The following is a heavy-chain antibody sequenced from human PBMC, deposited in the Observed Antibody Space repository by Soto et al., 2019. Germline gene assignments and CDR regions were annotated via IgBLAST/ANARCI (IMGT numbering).Heavy chain of an antibody. J-gene: IGHJ4*02. V-gene: IGHV3-21*01. CDR3: ARSFSSSIAQTPLGVSRY. CDR1: GFTFSSYS. Sequence: GGSLRLSCAASGFTFSSYSMNWVRQAPGKGLEWVSSISSSSSYIYYADSVKGRFNISRDNAKNSLYLQMNSLRADDTAVYYCARSFSSSIAQTPLGVSRYWGQGTMVAVSS. CDR2: ISSSSSYI. D-gene: IGHD6-6*01.